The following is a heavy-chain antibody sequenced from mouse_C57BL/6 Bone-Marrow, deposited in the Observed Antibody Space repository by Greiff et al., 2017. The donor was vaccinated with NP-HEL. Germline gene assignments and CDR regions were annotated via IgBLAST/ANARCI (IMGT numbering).Heavy chain of an antibody. J-gene: IGHJ2*01. D-gene: IGHD2-1*01. CDR2: IYPGSGST. CDR1: GYTFTSYW. CDR3: ARIPLYGNIYYFDY. V-gene: IGHV1-55*01. Sequence: QVHVKQSGAELVKPGASVKMSCKASGYTFTSYWITWVKQRPGQGLEWIGDIYPGSGSTNYNEKFKSKATLTVDTSSSTAYMQLSSLTSEDSAVYYCARIPLYGNIYYFDYWGQGTTLTVSS.